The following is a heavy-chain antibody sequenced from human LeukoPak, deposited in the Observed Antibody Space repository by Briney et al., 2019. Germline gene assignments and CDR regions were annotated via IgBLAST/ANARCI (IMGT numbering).Heavy chain of an antibody. D-gene: IGHD5-18*01. CDR2: FFYSGST. J-gene: IGHJ3*02. Sequence: PSETLSLTCTVSGGSISSSGYYWGWIRQPPGKGLEWIGSFFYSGSTYYNPSLKSRVTISVDTSKNQFSLRLSSVTAADTAVYYCARRQLWLLAFDIWGQGTMVTVSS. CDR1: GGSISSSGYY. CDR3: ARRQLWLLAFDI. V-gene: IGHV4-39*07.